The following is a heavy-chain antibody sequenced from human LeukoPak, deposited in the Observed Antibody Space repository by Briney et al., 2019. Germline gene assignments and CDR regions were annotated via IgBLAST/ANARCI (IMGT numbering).Heavy chain of an antibody. J-gene: IGHJ4*02. CDR2: ISGSGGST. Sequence: GGSLRLSCAASGFTFSSYAMSWVRQAPGKGLEWVSAISGSGGSTYYADSVKGRFTISRDNSKNTPYLQMNSLRAEDTAVYYCAKDVPYYYDSSGIYWGQGTLVTVSS. CDR1: GFTFSSYA. V-gene: IGHV3-23*01. CDR3: AKDVPYYYDSSGIY. D-gene: IGHD3-22*01.